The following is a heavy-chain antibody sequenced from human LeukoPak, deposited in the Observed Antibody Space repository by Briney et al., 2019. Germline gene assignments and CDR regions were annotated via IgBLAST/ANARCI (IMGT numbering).Heavy chain of an antibody. V-gene: IGHV1-18*01. D-gene: IGHD6-13*01. J-gene: IGHJ5*01. CDR3: ARERRPSLQQLVRGWLDC. CDR1: GYTFTSYG. CDR2: ISAYNGNT. Sequence: GASVKVSCKASGYTFTSYGISWVRQAPGQGLEWMGWISAYNGNTNYAQKLQGRVTMTTDTSTSTAYMELRSLRSDDTAVYYCARERRPSLQQLVRGWLDCWGQGTLVTVSS.